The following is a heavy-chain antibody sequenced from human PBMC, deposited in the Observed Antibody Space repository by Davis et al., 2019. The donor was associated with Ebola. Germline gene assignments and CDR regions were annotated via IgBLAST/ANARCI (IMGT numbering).Heavy chain of an antibody. CDR2: ISYDGSNK. CDR1: GFTFSSYG. D-gene: IGHD3-22*01. Sequence: GESLKISCAASGFTFSSYGMHWVRQAPGKGLEWVAVISYDGSNKYYADSVKGRFTISRDNSKNTLYLQMNSLRAEDTAVYYCARGPYYYDSSGPLDYWGQGTLVTVSS. J-gene: IGHJ4*02. V-gene: IGHV3-30*03. CDR3: ARGPYYYDSSGPLDY.